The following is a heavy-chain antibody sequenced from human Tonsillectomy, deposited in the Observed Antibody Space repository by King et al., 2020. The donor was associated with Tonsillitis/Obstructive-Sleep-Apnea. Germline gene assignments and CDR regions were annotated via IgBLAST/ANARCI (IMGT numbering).Heavy chain of an antibody. J-gene: IGHJ4*02. D-gene: IGHD3-22*01. V-gene: IGHV1-18*01. CDR2: ISAYNGNT. CDR3: AVTTYYYDSSGYYPLDY. Sequence: QLVQSGAEVKKPGASVKVSCKASGYTFTSYGISWVRQAPGQGLERMGWISAYNGNTNYAQKLQGRVTMTTDTSTSTAYMELRSLRSDDTAVYYCAVTTYYYDSSGYYPLDYWGQGTLVTVSS. CDR1: GYTFTSYG.